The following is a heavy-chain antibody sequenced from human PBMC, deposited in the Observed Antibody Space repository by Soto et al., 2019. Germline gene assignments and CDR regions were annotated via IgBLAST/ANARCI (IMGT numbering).Heavy chain of an antibody. CDR1: GYDFTNYG. D-gene: IGHD3-9*01. Sequence: QVRLVQSGAAVKKPGASVKVSCKTYGYDFTNYGINWVRQAPGQGLEWMGWISAYNGNIGYAQNLRGRATLTTDTSTGSDYMQLRRLRSDATAVYYCASGHDILPAWQFTFWGQGTLVTVYS. CDR3: ASGHDILPAWQFTF. CDR2: ISAYNGNI. V-gene: IGHV1-18*01. J-gene: IGHJ4*02.